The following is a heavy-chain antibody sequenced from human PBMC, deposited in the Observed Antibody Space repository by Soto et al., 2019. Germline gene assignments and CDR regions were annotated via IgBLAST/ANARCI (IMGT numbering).Heavy chain of an antibody. CDR2: IIPIFGTA. CDR1: GGTFSRYA. J-gene: IGHJ6*04. V-gene: IGHV1-69*12. D-gene: IGHD5-12*01. Sequence: QVQLVQSGAEVMQPGSSVRVSCKASGGTFSRYAISWVRQAPGHGLACMGGIIPIFGTADYAQKFQGRVTITAEESATPAYMELSSLRSEDTAVYFCSRDKDRVRLGGNNYSAMDVRGEGTTVTVSS. CDR3: SRDKDRVRLGGNNYSAMDV.